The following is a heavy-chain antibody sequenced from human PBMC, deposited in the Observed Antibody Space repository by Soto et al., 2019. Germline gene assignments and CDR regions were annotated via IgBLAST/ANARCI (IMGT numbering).Heavy chain of an antibody. CDR1: GFSFSRHT. J-gene: IGHJ6*02. D-gene: IGHD2-2*01. CDR2: ISYDGSNK. Sequence: PGGSLRLSCAESGFSFSRHTMNWIRQAPGKGLEWVAVISYDGSNKYYADSVKGRFTISRDTSKNTLYLQMNSLRAEDTAVFYCVKDRRTEAYGMEVWGQGTTVTVS. CDR3: VKDRRTEAYGMEV. V-gene: IGHV3-30-3*02.